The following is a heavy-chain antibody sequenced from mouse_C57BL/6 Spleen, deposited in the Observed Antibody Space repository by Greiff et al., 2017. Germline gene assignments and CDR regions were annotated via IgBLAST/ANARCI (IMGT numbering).Heavy chain of an antibody. Sequence: QVQLKQPGAELVRPGTSVKLSCKASGYTFTSYWMHWVKQRPGQGLEWIGVIDPSDSYTNYNQKFKGKATLTVDTSSSTAYMQLSSLTSEDSAVYYCARAYGNWYFDVWGTGTTVTVSS. D-gene: IGHD2-1*01. CDR2: IDPSDSYT. V-gene: IGHV1-59*01. CDR3: ARAYGNWYFDV. J-gene: IGHJ1*03. CDR1: GYTFTSYW.